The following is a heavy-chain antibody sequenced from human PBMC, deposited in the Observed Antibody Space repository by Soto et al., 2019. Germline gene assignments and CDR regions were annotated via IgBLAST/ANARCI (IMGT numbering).Heavy chain of an antibody. V-gene: IGHV1-69*12. CDR1: GGTFSSYA. J-gene: IGHJ4*02. CDR2: IIPIFGTA. D-gene: IGHD2-2*01. Sequence: QVQLVQSGAEVKKPGSSVKVSCKASGGTFSSYAISRVRQAPGQGLECMGGIIPIFGTANYAQKLQGRVTITADESTSTAYMELSSLRSEDTAVYYCAIGREDIVLVPAAMQPYYFDYWGQGTLVTVSS. CDR3: AIGREDIVLVPAAMQPYYFDY.